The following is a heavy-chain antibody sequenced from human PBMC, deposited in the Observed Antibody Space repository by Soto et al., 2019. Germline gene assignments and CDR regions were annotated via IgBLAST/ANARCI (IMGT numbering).Heavy chain of an antibody. D-gene: IGHD2-15*01. J-gene: IGHJ5*01. V-gene: IGHV4-30-4*08. Sequence: SETLSLTCSVSGDSISTVDYFWAWIRQPPGQALEYIGYIYKSATTYYNPSFESRVAISLDTSKSQFSLNVTSVTAADTAVYFCARGRYCLTGRCFPNWFDSWGQGTMVTVSS. CDR1: GDSISTVDYF. CDR2: IYKSATT. CDR3: ARGRYCLTGRCFPNWFDS.